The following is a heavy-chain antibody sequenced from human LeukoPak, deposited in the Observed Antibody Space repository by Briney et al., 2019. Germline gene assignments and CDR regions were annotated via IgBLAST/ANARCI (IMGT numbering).Heavy chain of an antibody. V-gene: IGHV1-69*13. CDR2: IIPIFGTA. CDR3: ARGRRDIVVVPAVIQRGEYFDY. D-gene: IGHD2-2*01. J-gene: IGHJ4*02. CDR1: GGTFSSYA. Sequence: ASVKVSCKASGGTFSSYAISWVRQAPGQGLEWMGGIIPIFGTANYAQKFQGRVTITADESTSTAYMELSSLRSEDTAVYYCARGRRDIVVVPAVIQRGEYFDYWGQGTLVTVSS.